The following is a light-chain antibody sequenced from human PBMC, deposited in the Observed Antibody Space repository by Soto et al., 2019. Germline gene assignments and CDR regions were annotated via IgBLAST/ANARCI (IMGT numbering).Light chain of an antibody. Sequence: EIVLTQSPATLSLSPGERATLSCMARQSVSSYLAGDQQKPGQAPSLLSYDASNRATGIPARSSGSGYGTDFTLTVSSLAPEDVAVYYCQQRSNWPPISVGRGTGLEI. J-gene: IGKJ5*01. CDR2: DAS. V-gene: IGKV3-11*01. CDR3: QQRSNWPPIS. CDR1: QSVSSY.